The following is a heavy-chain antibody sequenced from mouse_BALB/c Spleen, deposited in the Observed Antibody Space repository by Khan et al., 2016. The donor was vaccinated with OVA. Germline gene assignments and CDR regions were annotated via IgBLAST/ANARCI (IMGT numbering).Heavy chain of an antibody. J-gene: IGHJ3*01. CDR3: AREGYYGNSRAWFAY. Sequence: QVQLQQSGPELVKPGASVRISCKASGYTFTSYYIYWVKQRPGQGLEWIGWIYPGNANTNYNEKFKGKATLTADKSSSTAYMQLSSLTSEDSAVYFCAREGYYGNSRAWFAYWGQGTLVTVSA. CDR2: IYPGNANT. D-gene: IGHD2-1*01. CDR1: GYTFTSYY. V-gene: IGHV1S56*01.